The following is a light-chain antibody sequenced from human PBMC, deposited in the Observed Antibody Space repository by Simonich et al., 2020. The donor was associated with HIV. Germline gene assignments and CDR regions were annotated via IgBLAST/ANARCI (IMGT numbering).Light chain of an antibody. Sequence: IVMTQSPATLSVSPGERATLSCRSSQSVSSNLAWYQQKPGHAPRILICDASTRATGVPAKFSGSGSGTEFTLTISSIQSEDFAVYYCQQYNNRPLTFGGGTKVEIK. V-gene: IGKV3-15*01. CDR3: QQYNNRPLT. CDR2: DAS. CDR1: QSVSSN. J-gene: IGKJ4*01.